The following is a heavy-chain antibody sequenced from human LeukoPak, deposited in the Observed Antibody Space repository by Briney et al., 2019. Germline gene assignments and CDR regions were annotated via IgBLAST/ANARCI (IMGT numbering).Heavy chain of an antibody. J-gene: IGHJ4*02. V-gene: IGHV5-51*01. D-gene: IGHD3-10*01. CDR2: IYPDDSDT. CDR3: GRQSGIYYNRFDY. Sequence: GESLKISCKGSGYSFSNYWIGWVRQMPGKGLEWMGIIYPDDSDTRYSPSFQGQVTISADKSISTAYLQWSSLKASDTAMYYCGRQSGIYYNRFDYWGQGALVTVSS. CDR1: GYSFSNYW.